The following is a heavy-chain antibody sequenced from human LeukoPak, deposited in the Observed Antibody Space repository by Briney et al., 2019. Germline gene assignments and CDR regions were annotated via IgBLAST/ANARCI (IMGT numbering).Heavy chain of an antibody. D-gene: IGHD4-11*01. CDR2: ISGSGGST. V-gene: IGHV3-23*01. J-gene: IGHJ6*03. CDR1: GFTFSNYA. CDR3: ARTYYSNYPYYYYMDV. Sequence: GGSLRLSCAASGFTFSNYAMNWVRQAPGKGLEWVSVISGSGGSTYYADSVKGRFTISRDNSKNTLYLQMNSLRGEDTAVYYCARTYYSNYPYYYYMDVWGKGATVTVSS.